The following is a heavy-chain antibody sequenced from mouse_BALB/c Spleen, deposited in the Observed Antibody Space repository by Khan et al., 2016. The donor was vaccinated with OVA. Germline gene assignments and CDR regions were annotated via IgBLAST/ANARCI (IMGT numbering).Heavy chain of an antibody. J-gene: IGHJ3*01. CDR2: IYPGSNNT. V-gene: IGHV1-77*01. Sequence: VQLQQSGAELARPGASVKLSCKASGYTFTDYNINWVKQRTGQGLEWIGEIYPGSNNTYYNEKFKGKATLTADKSSSTAYMQLSSLTSEDSAVYFCVREWGGWFPYWGQGTLVTVSA. CDR1: GYTFTDYN. CDR3: VREWGGWFPY.